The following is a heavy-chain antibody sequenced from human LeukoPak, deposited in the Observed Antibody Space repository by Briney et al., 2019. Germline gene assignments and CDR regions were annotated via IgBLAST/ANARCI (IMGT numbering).Heavy chain of an antibody. J-gene: IGHJ5*02. CDR1: GYSISSGYY. D-gene: IGHD6-19*01. Sequence: PSETLSLTCTVSGYSISSGYYWGWIRQPPGKGLEWIGSIYHSGSTYYNPSLKSRVTISVDTSKNQFSLKLSSVTAADTAVYYCARGGAVAGTSWFDPWGQGTLVTVSS. CDR3: ARGGAVAGTSWFDP. V-gene: IGHV4-38-2*02. CDR2: IYHSGST.